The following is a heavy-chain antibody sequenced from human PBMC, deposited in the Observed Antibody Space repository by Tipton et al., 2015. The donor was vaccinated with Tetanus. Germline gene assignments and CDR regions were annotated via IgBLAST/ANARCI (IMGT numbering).Heavy chain of an antibody. J-gene: IGHJ3*01. CDR2: INNRDGFI. CDR1: GFTVSDYY. D-gene: IGHD2-2*01. CDR3: ARGFDCGSNRCPGFDL. Sequence: SLRLSCVASGFTVSDYYMSWIRQAPGEGLEWVSSINNRDGFIYYADSVEGRFTISTDNARNSLYLQMNSLRAEDTALYYCARGFDCGSNRCPGFDLWGQGTKVTVSS. V-gene: IGHV3-11*01.